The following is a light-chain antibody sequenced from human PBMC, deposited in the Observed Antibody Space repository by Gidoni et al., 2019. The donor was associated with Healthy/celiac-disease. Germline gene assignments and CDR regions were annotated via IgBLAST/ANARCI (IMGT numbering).Light chain of an antibody. CDR2: WAS. CDR3: QQYYSTPWT. V-gene: IGKV4-1*01. Sequence: DIVTTQSPVSLAVSLGERATINCKSSQSVLYSSNNKNYLAWYQQKPGQPPKLLIYWASTRESGVPDRFSGSGSGTDFTLTISSLQAEDVAVYYCQQYYSTPWTFGQGTKVEIK. CDR1: QSVLYSSNNKNY. J-gene: IGKJ1*01.